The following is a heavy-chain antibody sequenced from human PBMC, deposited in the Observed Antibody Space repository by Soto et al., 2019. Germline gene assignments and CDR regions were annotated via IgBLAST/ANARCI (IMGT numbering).Heavy chain of an antibody. CDR3: AKEGTTVGRFFDH. V-gene: IGHV3-23*01. CDR2: ISGGGITT. CDR1: GLTFSTYG. D-gene: IGHD4-17*01. Sequence: PGGSLRLSCATSGLTFSTYGMNWVRQAPGKGLEWVAGISGGGITTYYADSVEGRFSISRDNSKNTLFLEMNSLRVEDTALYYCAKEGTTVGRFFDHWGRGTLVTVSS. J-gene: IGHJ4*01.